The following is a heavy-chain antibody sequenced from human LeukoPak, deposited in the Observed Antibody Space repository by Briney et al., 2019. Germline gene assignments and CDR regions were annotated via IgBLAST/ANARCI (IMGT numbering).Heavy chain of an antibody. CDR2: IYHSGST. CDR1: GGSISSGGYY. V-gene: IGHV4-30-2*01. J-gene: IGHJ4*02. CDR3: ARDQGGSGSYNY. D-gene: IGHD3-10*01. Sequence: SETLSLTCTVSGGSISSGGYYWSWIRQPPGKGLEWIGYIYHSGSTYYNPSLKSRVTMSVDTSKNQFSLKLSSVTAADTAVYYCARDQGGSGSYNYWGQGTLVTVSS.